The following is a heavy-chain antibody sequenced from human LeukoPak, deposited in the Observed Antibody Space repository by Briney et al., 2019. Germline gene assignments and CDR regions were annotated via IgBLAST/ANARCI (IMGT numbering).Heavy chain of an antibody. D-gene: IGHD1-1*01. CDR1: GFTFNTYT. V-gene: IGHV3-21*01. Sequence: GGSLRLSCAASGFTFNTYTMNWVRQAPGKGLEWVSSITASSTAIYSADSVKGRFTIFRDNAKNSVYLQMNSLTAEDTGLYYCARDATTQVGWVYMDVWGKGTTVTISS. CDR3: ARDATTQVGWVYMDV. CDR2: ITASSTAI. J-gene: IGHJ6*03.